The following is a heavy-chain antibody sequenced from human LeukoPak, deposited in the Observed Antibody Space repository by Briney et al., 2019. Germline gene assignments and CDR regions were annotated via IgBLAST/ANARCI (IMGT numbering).Heavy chain of an antibody. D-gene: IGHD3-22*01. J-gene: IGHJ4*02. V-gene: IGHV3-23*01. CDR2: ISGSGGSA. CDR1: GFTFSSYA. Sequence: GGFLRLSCAASGFTFSSYAMSWVRQAPGKGLEWVSAISGSGGSAYYADSVKGRFTISRDNSKNTLYLQMNSLRAEDTAVYYCAKDPYSGYQHYYFDYWGQGTLVTVSS. CDR3: AKDPYSGYQHYYFDY.